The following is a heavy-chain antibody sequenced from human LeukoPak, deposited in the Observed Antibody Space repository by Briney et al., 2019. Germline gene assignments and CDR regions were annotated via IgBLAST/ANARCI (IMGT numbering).Heavy chain of an antibody. CDR3: ARGCDYDSNGYDYYYYMDV. CDR1: GYTFTSYD. Sequence: ASVKVSCKASGYTFTSYDINWVRQATGQGLEWMGWMNPNSGNTGYAQKFQGRVTMTRNTSISTAYMELSSLRSEDTAVYYCARGCDYDSNGYDYYYYMDVWGKGTTVTVSS. CDR2: MNPNSGNT. J-gene: IGHJ6*03. D-gene: IGHD3-22*01. V-gene: IGHV1-8*01.